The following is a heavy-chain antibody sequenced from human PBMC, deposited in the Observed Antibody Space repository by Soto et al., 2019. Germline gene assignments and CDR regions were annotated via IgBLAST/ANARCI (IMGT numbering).Heavy chain of an antibody. J-gene: IGHJ6*02. V-gene: IGHV4-39*01. CDR1: GGSISSSSYY. CDR2: IYYSGST. Sequence: KPSETLSLTCTVSGGSISSSSYYWGWIRQPPGKGLEWIGSIYYSGSTYYNPSLKSRVTISVDTSKNQFSLKLSSVTAADTAVYYCARPGPSSGYYYGMDVWGQGTTVTVSS. CDR3: ARPGPSSGYYYGMDV. D-gene: IGHD6-6*01.